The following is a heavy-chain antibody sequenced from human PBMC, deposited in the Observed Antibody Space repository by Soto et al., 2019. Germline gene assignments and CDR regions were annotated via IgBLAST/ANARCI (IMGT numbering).Heavy chain of an antibody. D-gene: IGHD2-15*01. CDR2: ISYDGSNK. CDR3: AKDGCGSCYSGDFDY. V-gene: IGHV3-30*18. CDR1: GFTFSSYG. Sequence: GGSLRLSCAASGFTFSSYGMHWVRQAPGKGLEWVAVISYDGSNKYYADSVKGRFTISRDNSKNTLYLQMNSLRAEDTAVYYCAKDGCGSCYSGDFDYWGQGTLVTVSS. J-gene: IGHJ4*02.